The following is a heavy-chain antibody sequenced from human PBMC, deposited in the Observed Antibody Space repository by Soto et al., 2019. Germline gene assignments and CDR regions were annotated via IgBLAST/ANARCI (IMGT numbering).Heavy chain of an antibody. V-gene: IGHV1-69*13. J-gene: IGHJ6*02. CDR2: IIPIFGTA. CDR1: GVTFSSYA. CDR3: ARDQGGYYDSSGYYPSDYYYGMDV. Sequence: SVKVSCKASGVTFSSYAISWVRQAPGQGLEWMGGIIPIFGTANYAQKFQGRVTITADESTSTAYMELSSLRSEDTAVYYCARDQGGYYDSSGYYPSDYYYGMDVWGQGTTVTVSS. D-gene: IGHD3-22*01.